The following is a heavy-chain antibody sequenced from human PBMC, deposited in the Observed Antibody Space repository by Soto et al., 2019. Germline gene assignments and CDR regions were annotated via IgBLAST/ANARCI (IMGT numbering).Heavy chain of an antibody. CDR2: INPNSGGT. D-gene: IGHD3-16*02. V-gene: IGHV1-2*02. J-gene: IGHJ6*02. Sequence: ASVKVSCKASGYTFTGYYMHWVRQAPGQGLEWMGWINPNSGGTNYAQKFQGRVTMTRDTSISTAYMELSGLRSDDTAVYYCARLRLSIYYYYYGMDVWGQGTTVTVS. CDR3: ARLRLSIYYYYYGMDV. CDR1: GYTFTGYY.